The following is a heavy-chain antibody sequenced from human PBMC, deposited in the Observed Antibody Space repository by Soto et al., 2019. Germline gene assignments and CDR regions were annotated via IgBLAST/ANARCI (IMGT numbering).Heavy chain of an antibody. J-gene: IGHJ4*02. V-gene: IGHV4-59*08. CDR3: ARQGLPAADIRGLAY. CDR1: GASIRSYY. D-gene: IGHD6-13*01. Sequence: PSETPSLTCTVSGASIRSYYWSWIRQPPGKGLEWIGYIYYSGSTNYNPSLKSRVTISVDTSKNQFSLKLSSVTAADTAVYYFARQGLPAADIRGLAYWAQGTLVTVS. CDR2: IYYSGST.